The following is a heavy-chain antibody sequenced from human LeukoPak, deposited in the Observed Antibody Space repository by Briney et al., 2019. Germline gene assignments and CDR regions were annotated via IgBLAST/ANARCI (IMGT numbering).Heavy chain of an antibody. Sequence: GGSLRLSCAASGFTFSNYGMHWVRQAPGKGLEWVAVIWSVGNNKYYADSVKGRFTISRDNSKNTLYLQMNSLRGEDTAIYYCARDLAARHFDYWGQGTLVTVSS. J-gene: IGHJ4*02. CDR3: ARDLAARHFDY. CDR2: IWSVGNNK. D-gene: IGHD6-6*01. CDR1: GFTFSNYG. V-gene: IGHV3-33*01.